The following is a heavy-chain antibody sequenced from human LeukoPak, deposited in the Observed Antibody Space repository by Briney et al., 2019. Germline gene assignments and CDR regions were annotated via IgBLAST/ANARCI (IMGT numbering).Heavy chain of an antibody. CDR3: AKGWLADGSGIYYFDY. CDR2: ISYDGSNK. D-gene: IGHD3-10*01. Sequence: GGSLRLSCAASGFTFSSYGMHWVRQAPGKGLEWVAVISYDGSNKNYADSVKGRFTISRDNSKNTLHLQMNNLRAEDTAVYYCAKGWLADGSGIYYFDYWGQGTLVTVSS. V-gene: IGHV3-30*18. CDR1: GFTFSSYG. J-gene: IGHJ4*02.